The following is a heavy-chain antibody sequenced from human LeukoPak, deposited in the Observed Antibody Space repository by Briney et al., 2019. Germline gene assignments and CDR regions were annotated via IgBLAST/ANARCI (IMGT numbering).Heavy chain of an antibody. CDR3: ARAPDSSGPSFDY. CDR1: GFTFSSYE. Sequence: GGSLRLSCAASGFTFSSYEMNWVRQAPGKGLEWVSYISSSGSAIYYADSVKGRFTISRDNAKNSLYLQMNSLRAEDTAVYYCARAPDSSGPSFDYWGQGTLVTVSS. CDR2: ISSSGSAI. V-gene: IGHV3-48*03. D-gene: IGHD3-22*01. J-gene: IGHJ4*02.